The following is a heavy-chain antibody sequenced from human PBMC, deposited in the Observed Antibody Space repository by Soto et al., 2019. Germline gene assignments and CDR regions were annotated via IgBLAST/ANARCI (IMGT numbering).Heavy chain of an antibody. D-gene: IGHD2-15*01. CDR2: ISSSSSYI. V-gene: IGHV3-21*01. CDR1: GFTFSSYS. J-gene: IGHJ5*02. Sequence: EVQLVESGGGLVKPGGSLRLSCAASGFTFSSYSMNWVRQAPGKGLEWVSSISSSSSYIYYADSVKGRFTISRDNAKNSLYLQRNRLRAEDTAVYYCASAPHCSGGSCYGTNWFDPWGQGTLVTVSS. CDR3: ASAPHCSGGSCYGTNWFDP.